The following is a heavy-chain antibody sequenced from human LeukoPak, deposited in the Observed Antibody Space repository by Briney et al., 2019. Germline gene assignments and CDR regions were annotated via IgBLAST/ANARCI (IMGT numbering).Heavy chain of an antibody. CDR3: ARDGGAYYDSSGDTDY. V-gene: IGHV3-20*04. Sequence: PGGSLRLSCAAAGFTFDDYGMSWVRQGPGQGLEWVSGINWNGGSTGYADSVKGRFTISRDNAKNSLYLQMNSLRAEDTALYYCARDGGAYYDSSGDTDYWGQGTLVTVSS. J-gene: IGHJ4*02. D-gene: IGHD3-22*01. CDR1: GFTFDDYG. CDR2: INWNGGST.